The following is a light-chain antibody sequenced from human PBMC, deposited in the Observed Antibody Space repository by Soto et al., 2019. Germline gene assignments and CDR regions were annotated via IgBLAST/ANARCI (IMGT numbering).Light chain of an antibody. V-gene: IGLV2-14*01. J-gene: IGLJ2*01. Sequence: QSALTQPASVYGSPGQSITISCTGTSSDVDGYNYVSWYQQNPGKAPKLMIYEVSYRPSGVSNRFSGSKSGNTASLTISGLQAEDEAEYYCSSYTTIVLFGGGTKLTVL. CDR3: SSYTTIVL. CDR2: EVS. CDR1: SSDVDGYNY.